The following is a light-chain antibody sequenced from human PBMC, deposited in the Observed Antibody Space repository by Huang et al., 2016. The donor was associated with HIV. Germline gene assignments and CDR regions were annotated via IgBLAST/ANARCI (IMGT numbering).Light chain of an antibody. CDR1: QDIRSS. V-gene: IGKV1-NL1*01. Sequence: DIQMTQSPSSLSASVGDRVTITCRASQDIRSSLAWYQQKPGKAPKLLLFAASRLESGGPARFSGSGAGTDYTLTISSLQPEDVATYYCQQYYTTPRDTFGQGTRLAIK. J-gene: IGKJ5*01. CDR2: AAS. CDR3: QQYYTTPRDT.